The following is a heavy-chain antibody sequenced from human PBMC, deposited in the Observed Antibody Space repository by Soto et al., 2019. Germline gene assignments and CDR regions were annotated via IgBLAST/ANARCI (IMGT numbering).Heavy chain of an antibody. Sequence: ASVKVSCKASGYTFTSYGISWVRQAPGQGLEWMGWISTYNGNTNFTQKLQGRVTITADESTSTAYMELSSLRSEDTAVYYCAREGGCISTSCYADAPNYYYGMDVWGQGTTVTVSS. CDR3: AREGGCISTSCYADAPNYYYGMDV. CDR2: ISTYNGNT. D-gene: IGHD2-2*01. CDR1: GYTFTSYG. V-gene: IGHV1-18*01. J-gene: IGHJ6*02.